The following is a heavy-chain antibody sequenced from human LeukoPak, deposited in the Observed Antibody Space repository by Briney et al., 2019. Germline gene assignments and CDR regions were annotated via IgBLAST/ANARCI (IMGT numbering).Heavy chain of an antibody. CDR1: GFTFSSYA. CDR2: MSYDGSNK. V-gene: IGHV3-30-3*01. CDR3: ARSIVVVTLGAAFDI. D-gene: IGHD2-21*02. J-gene: IGHJ3*02. Sequence: GGSLRLSCAASGFTFSSYAMHWVRQAPGKGLEWVAVMSYDGSNKYYADSVKGRFTISRDNSKNTLYLQMNSLRAEDTAVYYCARSIVVVTLGAAFDIWGQGTMVTVSS.